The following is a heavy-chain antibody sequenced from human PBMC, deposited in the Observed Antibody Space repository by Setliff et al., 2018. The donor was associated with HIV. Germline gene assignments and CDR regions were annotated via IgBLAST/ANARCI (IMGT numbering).Heavy chain of an antibody. CDR3: ARSHGVY. CDR1: GGSITSGGYN. Sequence: SETLSLTCTVSGGSITSGGYNWIWIRQHPERGLEWIGYVDFGFRRYYNPSLKSQVVISVYTPKNQFSLTLNSVTAADTAVYYCARSHGVYWGQGMLVTVSS. J-gene: IGHJ4*02. D-gene: IGHD3-16*01. V-gene: IGHV4-30-4*01. CDR2: VDFGFRR.